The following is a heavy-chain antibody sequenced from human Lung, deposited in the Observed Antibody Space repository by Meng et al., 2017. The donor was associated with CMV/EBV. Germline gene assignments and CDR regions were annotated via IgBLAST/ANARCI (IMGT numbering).Heavy chain of an antibody. CDR3: AREDYDFWSGFLH. J-gene: IGHJ4*02. D-gene: IGHD3-3*01. CDR1: GFTFSNYA. V-gene: IGHV3-30*04. Sequence: GGSXRLSCAASGFTFSNYAMHSVRQAPGKGLEWVAAVSYDGRNEYYAGSVQGRFTISRDNSKNTLYLQMSSLRAEDTAVHYCAREDYDFWSGFLHWGQGTLVTVSS. CDR2: VSYDGRNE.